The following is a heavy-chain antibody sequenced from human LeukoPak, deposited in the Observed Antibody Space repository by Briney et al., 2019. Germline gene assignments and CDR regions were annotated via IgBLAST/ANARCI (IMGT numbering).Heavy chain of an antibody. J-gene: IGHJ4*02. CDR3: AKALSYYYGSGSYFDY. D-gene: IGHD3-10*01. CDR2: ISGSGGST. Sequence: GGSLRLSCAASEFTFINYWMTWVRQAPGKGLEWVSAISGSGGSTYYADSVKGRFTISRDNSKNTLYLQMNSLRAEDTAVYYCAKALSYYYGSGSYFDYWGQGTLVTVSS. CDR1: EFTFINYW. V-gene: IGHV3-23*01.